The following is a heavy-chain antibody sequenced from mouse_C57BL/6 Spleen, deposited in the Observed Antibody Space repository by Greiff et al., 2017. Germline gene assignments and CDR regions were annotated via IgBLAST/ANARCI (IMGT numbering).Heavy chain of an antibody. Sequence: QVQLQQPGAELVRPGSSVKLSCKASGYTFTSYWMHWVKQRPIQGLEWIGNIDPSDSETHYNQKFKDKATLTVDKSSRTAYMQLSSLTSEDSAVYYCARGPLLPCYFDYWGQGTTLTVSS. J-gene: IGHJ2*01. CDR1: GYTFTSYW. V-gene: IGHV1-52*01. CDR2: IDPSDSET. D-gene: IGHD2-10*01. CDR3: ARGPLLPCYFDY.